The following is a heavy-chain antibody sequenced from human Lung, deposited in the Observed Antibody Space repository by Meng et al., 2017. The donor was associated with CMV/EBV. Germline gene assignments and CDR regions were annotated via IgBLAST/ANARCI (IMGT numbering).Heavy chain of an antibody. Sequence: SXTXSLXXTVSGGSISSYYWSWIRQPPGKGLEWIGYIYYSGSTNYNPSLKSRVTISVDTSKNQFSLKLSSVTAADTAVYYCASGKYYYGSGSYYNYYYYGMDXWGQXNTGHRLL. V-gene: IGHV4-59*01. CDR1: GGSISSYY. J-gene: IGHJ6*02. D-gene: IGHD3-10*01. CDR2: IYYSGST. CDR3: ASGKYYYGSGSYYNYYYYGMDX.